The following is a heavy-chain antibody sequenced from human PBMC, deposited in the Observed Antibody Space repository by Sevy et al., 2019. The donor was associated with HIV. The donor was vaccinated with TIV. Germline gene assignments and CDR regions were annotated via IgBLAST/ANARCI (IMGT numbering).Heavy chain of an antibody. V-gene: IGHV3-15*07. CDR1: GFTFRNAW. Sequence: GGSLRLSCAASGFTFRNAWMNWVRQAPGKGLEWVGRIKSKTDGGTTDYAAPVKGRFTISRDDSKNTLYLQMNSLKTEDTAVYYCTTDDYYDSSGSDYWGQGTLVTVSS. D-gene: IGHD3-22*01. J-gene: IGHJ4*02. CDR2: IKSKTDGGTT. CDR3: TTDDYYDSSGSDY.